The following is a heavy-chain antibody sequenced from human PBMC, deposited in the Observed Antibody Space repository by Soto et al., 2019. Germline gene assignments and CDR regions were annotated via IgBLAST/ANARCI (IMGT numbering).Heavy chain of an antibody. CDR1: GGSISSGGYY. D-gene: IGHD4-17*01. CDR3: ASGLRSSGLFDY. Sequence: SETLSLTCTVSGGSISSGGYYWSWIRQHPGKGLEWIGYIYYSGSTYYNPSLKSRVTISVDTSKNQFSLKLSSVTAADTALYYCASGLRSSGLFDYWGQGTLVTVSS. J-gene: IGHJ4*02. V-gene: IGHV4-31*03. CDR2: IYYSGST.